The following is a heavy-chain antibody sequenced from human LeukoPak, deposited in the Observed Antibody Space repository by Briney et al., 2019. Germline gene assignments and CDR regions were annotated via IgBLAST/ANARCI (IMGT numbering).Heavy chain of an antibody. CDR1: GFTFSNYD. CDR2: IGTAGDT. CDR3: ARQMTPHGNFDY. V-gene: IGHV3-13*01. J-gene: IGHJ4*02. Sequence: PGGSLRLSCAASGFTFSNYDMHWVRQATGKGLEWVSAIGTAGDTFYPGSVKGRFTISRENAKNSLYLQMNNLRAEDTAVYYCARQMTPHGNFDYWGQGTLVTVSS. D-gene: IGHD1-26*01.